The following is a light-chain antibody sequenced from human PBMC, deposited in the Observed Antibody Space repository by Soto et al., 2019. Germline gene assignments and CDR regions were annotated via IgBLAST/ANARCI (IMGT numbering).Light chain of an antibody. J-gene: IGKJ1*01. V-gene: IGKV2-28*01. Sequence: DIVMTQSPLSLTVTPGEPASVSCRSGQSLLHSNGYNYLDWYLQKPGQSPQLLIYLGSNRASGVPGRFSGSGSGRDFTLKISRVEAEDVGIYYCMQALRTQWTFGQGTKVDI. CDR2: LGS. CDR3: MQALRTQWT. CDR1: QSLLHSNGYNY.